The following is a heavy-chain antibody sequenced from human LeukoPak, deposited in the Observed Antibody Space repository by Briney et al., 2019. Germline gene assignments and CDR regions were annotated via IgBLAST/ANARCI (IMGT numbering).Heavy chain of an antibody. D-gene: IGHD2-15*01. J-gene: IGHJ1*01. V-gene: IGHV4-4*02. CDR3: AKDKNIVVVVAAIPRAPAEYFQH. Sequence: SETLSLTCGVSGGSISNTNWWSWVRPPPGEGLEWIGEISLTGLTHYNPSLESRVTVSLDKSKNQLSLNLTSVTAADTAVYYCAKDKNIVVVVAAIPRAPAEYFQHWGQGTLVTVSS. CDR2: ISLTGLT. CDR1: GGSISNTNW.